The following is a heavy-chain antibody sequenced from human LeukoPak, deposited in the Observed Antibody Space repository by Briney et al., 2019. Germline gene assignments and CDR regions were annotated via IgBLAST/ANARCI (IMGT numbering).Heavy chain of an antibody. CDR2: IIPILGIA. CDR3: ARADGIAAAGTVY. CDR1: GGTFSSYA. Sequence: SVKVSCKASGGTFSSYAISWVRQAPGQGLEWMGRIIPILGIANYAQKFQGRVTITADKSTSTAYMELSSLRSEDTAVYYCARADGIAAAGTVYWGQGTQVTVSS. D-gene: IGHD6-13*01. V-gene: IGHV1-69*04. J-gene: IGHJ4*02.